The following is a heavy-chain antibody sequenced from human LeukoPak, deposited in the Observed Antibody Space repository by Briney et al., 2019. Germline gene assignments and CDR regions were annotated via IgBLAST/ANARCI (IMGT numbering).Heavy chain of an antibody. D-gene: IGHD4-17*01. Sequence: SETLSLTCTVSGGSISSSSYYWGWLRQPPGKGLEWIGSIYYSGSSYYNPSLKSRVTISVDTSKNQFSLKLSSVTAADTAVYYCATYYGELDYWGQGTLVTVSS. J-gene: IGHJ4*02. CDR1: GGSISSSSYY. CDR2: IYYSGSS. V-gene: IGHV4-39*01. CDR3: ATYYGELDY.